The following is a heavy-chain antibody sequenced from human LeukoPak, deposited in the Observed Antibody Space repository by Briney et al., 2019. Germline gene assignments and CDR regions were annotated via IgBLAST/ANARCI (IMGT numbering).Heavy chain of an antibody. Sequence: SVKVSCKASGGTFSSYAISWVRQAPGQGLEWMGGIIPIFGTANYAQKFQGRVTLTTDESTSTAYMELSSLRSEDTAVYYCARVGSIAGAVHYYYYYMDVWGKGTTVTVSS. CDR1: GGTFSSYA. D-gene: IGHD2-15*01. J-gene: IGHJ6*03. CDR3: ARVGSIAGAVHYYYYYMDV. CDR2: IIPIFGTA. V-gene: IGHV1-69*05.